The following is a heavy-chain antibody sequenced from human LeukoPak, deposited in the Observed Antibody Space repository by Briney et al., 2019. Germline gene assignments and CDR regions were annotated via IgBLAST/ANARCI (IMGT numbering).Heavy chain of an antibody. CDR1: GGTFSSYA. CDR3: ARSLFAGTYYYGMDV. D-gene: IGHD6-13*01. V-gene: IGHV1-69*13. CDR2: IIPIFGTA. Sequence: ASVKVSCKASGGTFSSYAISWVRQAPGQGLEWMGGIIPIFGTANYAQKFQGRVTITADESTSTAYMELSSLRSEDTAVYYCARSLFAGTYYYGMDVWGQGTTVTVSS. J-gene: IGHJ6*02.